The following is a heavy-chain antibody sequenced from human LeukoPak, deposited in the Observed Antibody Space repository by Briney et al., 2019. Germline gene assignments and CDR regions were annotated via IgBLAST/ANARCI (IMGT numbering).Heavy chain of an antibody. V-gene: IGHV4-61*01. J-gene: IGHJ4*02. CDR2: IYYSGST. CDR1: GGSISSSSYY. D-gene: IGHD6-13*01. CDR3: ATGGYSSSQGDY. Sequence: PSETLSLTCTVSGGSISSSSYYWSWIRQPPGKGLEWIGYIYYSGSTNYNPSLKSRVTISVDTSKNQFSLKLSSVTAADTAVYYCATGGYSSSQGDYWGQGTLVTVSS.